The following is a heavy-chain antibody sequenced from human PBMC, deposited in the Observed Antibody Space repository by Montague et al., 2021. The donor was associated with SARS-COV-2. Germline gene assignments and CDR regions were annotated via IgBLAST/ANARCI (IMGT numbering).Heavy chain of an antibody. J-gene: IGHJ4*02. CDR2: FDWDDDK. Sequence: PALVQPTQTLTLTCTFSGFSLRTSGMCVSWIRQPPGKALEWLALFDWDDDKYYRTSLETRLNISKDTSKNQVVLTMTNMDPVDTATYYCARVRTEQWLALSFDYWGQGTLVTVSS. D-gene: IGHD6-19*01. CDR1: GFSLRTSGMC. CDR3: ARVRTEQWLALSFDY. V-gene: IGHV2-70*01.